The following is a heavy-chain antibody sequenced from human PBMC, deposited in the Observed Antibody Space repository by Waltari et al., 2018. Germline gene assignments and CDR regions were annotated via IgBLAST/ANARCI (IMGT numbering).Heavy chain of an antibody. J-gene: IGHJ4*02. CDR1: GGSISSSSYY. Sequence: QLQLQESGPGLVKPSETLSLTCTVSGGSISSSSYYWGWIRQTPGKGLEWIGSIDYSGSTYYNPSLKSRVTISVDTSKNQFSLMLISVTAADTAVYYCARGPRELPFPGYFDYWGQGTLVTVSS. CDR3: ARGPRELPFPGYFDY. V-gene: IGHV4-39*07. D-gene: IGHD3-10*01. CDR2: IDYSGST.